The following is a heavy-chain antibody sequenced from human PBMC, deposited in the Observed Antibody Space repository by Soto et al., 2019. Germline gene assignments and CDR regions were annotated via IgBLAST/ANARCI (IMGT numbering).Heavy chain of an antibody. CDR2: TYYRSNWRH. D-gene: IGHD6-19*01. V-gene: IGHV6-1*01. Sequence: SQTLSLTWAISGDSVSSNTAAWNWIRSSPSRGLEWLGRTYYRSNWRHDYAVSVKSRITVNPDTSKNHFSLQLNSVTPDDTAVYYCARGVAGSGFDLCGQGTLVTVSS. J-gene: IGHJ4*02. CDR1: GDSVSSNTAA. CDR3: ARGVAGSGFDL.